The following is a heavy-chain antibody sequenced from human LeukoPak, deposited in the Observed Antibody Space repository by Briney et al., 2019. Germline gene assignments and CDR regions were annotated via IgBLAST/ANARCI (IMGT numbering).Heavy chain of an antibody. V-gene: IGHV3-15*01. CDR2: IKSKTDGGTA. Sequence: GGSLRLSCAASGLTFSNTWMTWVRQAPGKGLEWVGRIKSKTDGGTAEYDAPVKGRFTISRDDSKNTLHLQMNGLKDEDTAIYYCTTHNGSYFWGRGTLVTVSS. CDR1: GLTFSNTW. CDR3: TTHNGSYF. J-gene: IGHJ4*02. D-gene: IGHD1-26*01.